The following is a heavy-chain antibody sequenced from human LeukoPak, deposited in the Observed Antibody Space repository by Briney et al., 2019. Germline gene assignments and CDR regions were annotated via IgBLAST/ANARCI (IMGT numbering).Heavy chain of an antibody. CDR2: IYYSGST. CDR1: GGSISSYY. CDR3: ARHGPHDILTGSDAFDI. J-gene: IGHJ3*02. V-gene: IGHV4-59*01. Sequence: PSETLSLTCTVSGGSISSYYWSWIRQPPGKGLEWIGYIYYSGSTNYNPSLKSRVTISVDTSKNQFSLKLSSVTAADTAVYYCARHGPHDILTGSDAFDIWGQGTVVTVSS. D-gene: IGHD3-9*01.